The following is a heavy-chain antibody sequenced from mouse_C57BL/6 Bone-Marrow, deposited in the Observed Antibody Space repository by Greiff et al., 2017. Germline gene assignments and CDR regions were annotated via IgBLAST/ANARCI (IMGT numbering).Heavy chain of an antibody. CDR2: IDPENGDT. D-gene: IGHD1-1*01. V-gene: IGHV14-4*01. CDR1: GFNFKDDY. J-gene: IGHJ3*01. CDR3: TREDYYGSSWFAD. Sequence: VQLQQSGAELVRPGASVKLSCTASGFNFKDDYMHWVKQRPEQGLEWIGWIDPENGDTDYASKFPGKATLTADTSSNTAYMQLSSLTSEDTAVYDCTREDYYGSSWFADWGQGTRVTVSA.